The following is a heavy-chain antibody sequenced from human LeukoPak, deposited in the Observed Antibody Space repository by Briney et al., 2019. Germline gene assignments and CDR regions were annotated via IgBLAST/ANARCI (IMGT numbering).Heavy chain of an antibody. D-gene: IGHD3-10*01. CDR1: GFTFGSYS. CDR3: AKDIHYDSYYGSRSPVDY. J-gene: IGHJ4*02. CDR2: ISSSAGST. V-gene: IGHV3-23*01. Sequence: PGGSLRLSCAGSGFTFGSYSMNWVRQAPGTGLEWVSTISSSAGSTYYADSVRGRFTISRDNSKNTLYLQMNSLRAEDTAVYYCAKDIHYDSYYGSRSPVDYWGQGTLVTVSS.